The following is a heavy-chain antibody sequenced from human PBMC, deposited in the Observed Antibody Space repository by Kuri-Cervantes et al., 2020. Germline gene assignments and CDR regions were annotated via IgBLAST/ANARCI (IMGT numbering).Heavy chain of an antibody. CDR1: GFSFSSYG. V-gene: IGHV3-30*18. CDR2: ISYDGGNR. Sequence: SLKISCAASGFSFSSYGMHWVRQAPGKELEWVAVISYDGGNRYYADSLKGRFTISRDNSKNTLYLQMNSLRAEDTAMYYCAKGTDNYYFAMDVWGQGTTVTVSS. CDR3: AKGTDNYYFAMDV. J-gene: IGHJ6*02. D-gene: IGHD3-9*01.